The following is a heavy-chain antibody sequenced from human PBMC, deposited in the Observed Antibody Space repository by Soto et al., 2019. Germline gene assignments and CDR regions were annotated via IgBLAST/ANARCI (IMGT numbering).Heavy chain of an antibody. CDR2: IHDRGST. J-gene: IGHJ4*02. V-gene: IGHV4-34*01. Sequence: QVQLQQRGAGLLRPSETLSLTCAVYGGSLSGYWTWIRQPPGKGLEWIGEIHDRGSTKYNPSLKSRVTISRDTSKNQFSLNLRSVTAADTATYYCATGGLRSSAIWGQGTLVTVPS. CDR3: ATGGLRSSAI. CDR1: GGSLSGY. D-gene: IGHD2-2*01.